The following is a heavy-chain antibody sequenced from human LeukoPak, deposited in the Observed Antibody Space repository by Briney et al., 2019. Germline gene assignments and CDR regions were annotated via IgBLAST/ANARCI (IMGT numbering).Heavy chain of an antibody. CDR3: ARGVGFVDL. V-gene: IGHV4-30-4*08. CDR2: IYYSGST. D-gene: IGHD1-26*01. CDR1: GGSISSGGYY. J-gene: IGHJ5*02. Sequence: PSQTLSLTCTVSGGSISSGGYYWIWIRQHPGKGLEWIGYIYYSGSTYYNPSLKSRVSISIAMSKTQFSLKLSSVTAADTAVYYCARGVGFVDLWGQGTQVTVSS.